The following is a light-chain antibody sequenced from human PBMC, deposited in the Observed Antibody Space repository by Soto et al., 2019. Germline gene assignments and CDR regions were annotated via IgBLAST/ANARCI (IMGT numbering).Light chain of an antibody. Sequence: SALTQPASVSGSPGQSITISCSGTSSTIGGYNVVSWYQQHPGKAPKVIVYDGNERPSGVSDRFSGSTSGSTASLTISGLQAEDEADYSCCSYVGATTYVFGSGTKVTVL. V-gene: IGLV2-23*01. J-gene: IGLJ1*01. CDR3: CSYVGATTYV. CDR1: SSTIGGYNV. CDR2: DGN.